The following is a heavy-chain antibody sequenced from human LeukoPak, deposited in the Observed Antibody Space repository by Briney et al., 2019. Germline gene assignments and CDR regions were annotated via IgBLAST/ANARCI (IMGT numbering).Heavy chain of an antibody. CDR1: GDSISSSGYY. D-gene: IGHD3-10*01. CDR3: SRGGDLPDFDY. V-gene: IGHV4-39*01. Sequence: PSETLSLTCTVSGDSISSSGYYWGWIRQPPGKGLEWIGSVYYTGTTYYNPSLKSRVTISVDTSKNRFSLKLTSVTAADRAMYYCSRGGDLPDFDYWGQGTLVTVSS. J-gene: IGHJ4*02. CDR2: VYYTGTT.